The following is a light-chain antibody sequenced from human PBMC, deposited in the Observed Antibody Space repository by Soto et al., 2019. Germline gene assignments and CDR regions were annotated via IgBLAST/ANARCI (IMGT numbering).Light chain of an antibody. CDR1: QSVSSN. J-gene: IGKJ5*01. CDR2: GAS. V-gene: IGKV3-15*01. CDR3: QQYNNWPIT. Sequence: DIVMTQSPATLPVSPGERATLSCRASQSVSSNLAWYQHKPGQAPRLLISGASTRATGIPARFSGSGSGTEFTLTISSLQSEDFAVYYCQQYNNWPITFGQGTRLEIK.